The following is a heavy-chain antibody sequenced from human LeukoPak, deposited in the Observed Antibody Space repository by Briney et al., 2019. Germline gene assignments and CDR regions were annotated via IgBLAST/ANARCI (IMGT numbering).Heavy chain of an antibody. D-gene: IGHD4-17*01. CDR1: GFTFSSYG. CDR3: AKDRVDGDYGDYTGSFDY. J-gene: IGHJ4*02. V-gene: IGHV3-33*06. CDR2: IWYDGSNY. Sequence: PGGSLRLSCAASGFTFSSYGMHWVRQAPGKGLEWVAVIWYDGSNYYYADSVKGRFIISRDNSKNTLHLQMNSLRAEDTAVYYCAKDRVDGDYGDYTGSFDYWGQGTLATVSS.